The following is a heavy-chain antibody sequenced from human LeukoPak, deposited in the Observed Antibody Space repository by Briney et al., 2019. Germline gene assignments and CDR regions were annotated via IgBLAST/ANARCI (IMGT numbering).Heavy chain of an antibody. CDR2: ISSSGSTI. Sequence: TGGSLRLSCAASGFTFSSYEMNWVRQAPGKGLEWVSYISSSGSTIYYADSVKGRFTISRDNAKNSLYLQMNSLRAEDTAVYYCARDLSIRRLMATPGYWGQGTLVTVSS. V-gene: IGHV3-48*03. CDR3: ARDLSIRRLMATPGY. CDR1: GFTFSSYE. J-gene: IGHJ4*02. D-gene: IGHD5-24*01.